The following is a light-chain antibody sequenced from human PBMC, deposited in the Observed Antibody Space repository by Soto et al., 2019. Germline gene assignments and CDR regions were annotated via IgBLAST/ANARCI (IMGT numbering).Light chain of an antibody. CDR3: QQFGRSPPSWT. Sequence: EIVLTQSPGTLSLSPGETATLSCRASQSVSSSYLAWYQQKPGQPPRLVISEASTRATGIPDRFSGSGSGTDFTLTISSLEPEDFAVYYCQQFGRSPPSWTFGQGTKVEI. J-gene: IGKJ1*01. V-gene: IGKV3-20*01. CDR2: EAS. CDR1: QSVSSSY.